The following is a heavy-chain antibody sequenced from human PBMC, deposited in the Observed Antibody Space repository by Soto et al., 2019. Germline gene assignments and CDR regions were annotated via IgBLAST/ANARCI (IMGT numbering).Heavy chain of an antibody. CDR3: AREIAKYSSSTANWFDP. V-gene: IGHV1-8*01. D-gene: IGHD6-6*01. CDR2: MNPNSGNT. CDR1: GYTFTSYD. J-gene: IGHJ5*02. Sequence: ASVKVSCKASGYTFTSYDINWVRQATGQGLEWMGWMNPNSGNTGYAQKFQGRVTMTRNTSISTAYMELSSLRSEDTAVYYCAREIAKYSSSTANWFDPWGQGTLVTVSS.